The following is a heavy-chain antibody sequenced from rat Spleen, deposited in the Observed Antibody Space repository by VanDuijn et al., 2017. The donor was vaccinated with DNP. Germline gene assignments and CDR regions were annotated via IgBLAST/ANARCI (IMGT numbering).Heavy chain of an antibody. CDR1: IVTFSDYN. V-gene: IGHV5-7*01. CDR2: ISYDGSST. D-gene: IGHD4-3*01. CDR3: ITAIYFTYKSA. Sequence: EVQLVESGGGFVQPGRSLKLSCAASIVTFSDYNMAWVRQAPKKGLEWVATISYDGSSTFYRDSVKGRFTISRDNVKDNLYLQMDSLRSEDTATYYCITAIYFTYKSAWCQGTLVTVSS. J-gene: IGHJ3*01.